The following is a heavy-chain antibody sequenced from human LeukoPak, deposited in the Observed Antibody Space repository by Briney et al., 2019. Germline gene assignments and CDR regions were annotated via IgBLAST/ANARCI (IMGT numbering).Heavy chain of an antibody. CDR2: IYPGDSDT. CDR1: GYSFTDYW. V-gene: IGHV5-51*01. J-gene: IGHJ4*02. D-gene: IGHD1-26*01. Sequence: PGESLQISCKASGYSFTDYWIGWVRQLPGKGLEWMGIIYPGDSDTRYSPSFQGQVTMSADKSISTAYLQWSSLKASDTAMYYCAIRYSGSYNDYWGQGTLVTVSS. CDR3: AIRYSGSYNDY.